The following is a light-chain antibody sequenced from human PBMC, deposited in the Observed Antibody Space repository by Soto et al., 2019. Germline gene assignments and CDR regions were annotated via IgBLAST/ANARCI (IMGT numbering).Light chain of an antibody. J-gene: IGLJ3*02. CDR3: QTWGSDWV. Sequence: QSVLTQSPSASASLGASVKLTCTLSSGHSNYAIAWHQQQPEKGPRYLMKLNSDGSHNKGDGIPDRFSGSSSGAERYLTISSLQSEDEADYYCQTWGSDWVFGGGTKLTVL. CDR1: SGHSNYA. V-gene: IGLV4-69*01. CDR2: LNSDGSH.